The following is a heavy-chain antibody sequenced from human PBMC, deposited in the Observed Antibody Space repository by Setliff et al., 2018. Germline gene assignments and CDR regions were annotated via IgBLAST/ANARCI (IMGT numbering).Heavy chain of an antibody. CDR1: GASLSSGSYY. CDR2: IYTNGAT. Sequence: LSLTCSVSGASLSSGSYYWSWIRQSAGKGPEWIGHIYTNGATNYSPSLKSRVSISADTSKNVLYLRLTSVTAADTAVYYCAKEYVVISFVRNTHQHYGMDVWGQGSTVTVSS. CDR3: AKEYVVISFVRNTHQHYGMDV. V-gene: IGHV4-61*09. D-gene: IGHD2-21*01. J-gene: IGHJ6*02.